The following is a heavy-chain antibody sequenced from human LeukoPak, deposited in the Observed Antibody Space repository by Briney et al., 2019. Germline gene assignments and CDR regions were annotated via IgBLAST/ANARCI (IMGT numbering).Heavy chain of an antibody. CDR2: TYYRSKWYN. CDR1: GDSVSSNSAA. V-gene: IGHV6-1*01. D-gene: IGHD2-15*01. CDR3: AVGYCSGGSCYSVADAFDI. J-gene: IGHJ3*02. Sequence: SQTLSLTCAISGDSVSSNSAAWHWIRQSPSRGLEWLGRTYYRSKWYNDYAVSVKSRITINPDTSKNQFSLQLNSVTPEDTAVYYCAVGYCSGGSCYSVADAFDIWGQGTMVTVSS.